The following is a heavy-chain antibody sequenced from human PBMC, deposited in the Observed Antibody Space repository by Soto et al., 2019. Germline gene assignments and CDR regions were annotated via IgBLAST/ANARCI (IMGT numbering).Heavy chain of an antibody. CDR2: ISYDGSNK. D-gene: IGHD6-19*01. CDR1: GFTLSGYA. V-gene: IGHV3-30-3*01. J-gene: IGHJ4*02. CDR3: ARDHSSGWIDS. Sequence: QVQLVESGGGVVQPGRSLRLSCAASGFTLSGYAMHWVRQAPGKGLEWVAVISYDGSNKYYAESVKGRFTISRANSKKTLYVQMISLRPEDTAVYSCARDHSSGWIDSWGQGTLVTGSS.